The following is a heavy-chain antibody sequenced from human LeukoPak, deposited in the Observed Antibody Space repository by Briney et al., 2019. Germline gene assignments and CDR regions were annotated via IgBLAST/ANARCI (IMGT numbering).Heavy chain of an antibody. Sequence: SETLSLTCTVSGGSISSSSYYWAWIRQPPGKWLECIGTIYYSGISYYNPSLKSQVTTSVDTSKNQFSLNLSSVTAADTAVYYCARGGAFDFWSGYYAPTGDYMDVWGKGTTVTVSS. J-gene: IGHJ6*03. V-gene: IGHV4-39*01. CDR3: ARGGAFDFWSGYYAPTGDYMDV. CDR1: GGSISSSSYY. D-gene: IGHD3-3*01. CDR2: IYYSGIS.